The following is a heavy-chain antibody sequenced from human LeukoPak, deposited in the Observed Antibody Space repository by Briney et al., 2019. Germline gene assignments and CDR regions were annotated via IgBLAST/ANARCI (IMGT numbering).Heavy chain of an antibody. J-gene: IGHJ3*02. CDR1: GFTVSSNY. V-gene: IGHV3-66*02. CDR3: AREYSQDDAFDI. CDR2: IYSGGST. Sequence: GGSLRLSCAASGFTVSSNYISWVRQAPGKGLEWVSVIYSGGSTYYADSVKGRFTISRDNSKNTLYLQMNSLRAEDTAVYYCAREYSQDDAFDIWGQGTMVTVSS. D-gene: IGHD6-6*01.